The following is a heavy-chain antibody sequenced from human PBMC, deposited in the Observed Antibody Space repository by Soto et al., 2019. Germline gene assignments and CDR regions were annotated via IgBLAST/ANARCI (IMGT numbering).Heavy chain of an antibody. CDR1: GFTFSSYG. J-gene: IGHJ4*02. D-gene: IGHD3-22*01. CDR2: ISYDGSNK. CDR3: AKDRGITMIVVVLDY. Sequence: GGSLRLSCAASGFTFSSYGMHWVRQAPGKGLEWVAVISYDGSNKYYADSVKGRSTISRDNSKNTLYLQMNSLRAEDTAVYYCAKDRGITMIVVVLDYWGQGTLVTVSS. V-gene: IGHV3-30*18.